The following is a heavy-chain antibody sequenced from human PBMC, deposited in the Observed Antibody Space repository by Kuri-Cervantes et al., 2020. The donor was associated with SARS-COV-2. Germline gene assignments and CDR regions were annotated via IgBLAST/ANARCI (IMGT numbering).Heavy chain of an antibody. CDR2: INPNSGGT. J-gene: IGHJ5*02. CDR1: GYTLTELS. Sequence: ASVKVSCKVSGYTLTELSMHWVRQAPGQGLEWMGWINPNSGGTNYAQKFQGWVTMTRDTSISTAYMELSRLRSDDTAVYYCARSSSWYEGWFDPWGQGTLVTVSS. V-gene: IGHV1-2*04. D-gene: IGHD6-13*01. CDR3: ARSSSWYEGWFDP.